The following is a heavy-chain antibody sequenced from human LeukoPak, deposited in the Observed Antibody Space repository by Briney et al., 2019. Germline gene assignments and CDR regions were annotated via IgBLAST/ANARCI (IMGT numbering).Heavy chain of an antibody. CDR2: ISGSGGST. Sequence: GGSLRLSCAASGFTFSSYAMSWVRQAPGKGLEWVSAISGSGGSTYYADSVKGRFTISRDNSKNTLYLQMNSLRAEDTAVYYCAKDRPRDYYDSSGYYDYWGQGTLVTVSS. J-gene: IGHJ4*02. D-gene: IGHD3-22*01. CDR3: AKDRPRDYYDSSGYYDY. V-gene: IGHV3-23*01. CDR1: GFTFSSYA.